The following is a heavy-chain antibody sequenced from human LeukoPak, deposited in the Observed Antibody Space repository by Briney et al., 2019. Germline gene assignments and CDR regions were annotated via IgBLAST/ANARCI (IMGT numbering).Heavy chain of an antibody. D-gene: IGHD3-10*01. CDR1: GYSFTSYW. CDR2: IYPGDSDT. Sequence: KPGESLKISCKGSGYSFTSYWIGWVRQMPRKGLEWMGVIYPGDSDTRYSPSFQGQVTISADKSISTAYLQWSSLKASDTAMYYCARLYYGSGSYSWYYYYYMDVWGKGTTVTASS. V-gene: IGHV5-51*01. CDR3: ARLYYGSGSYSWYYYYYMDV. J-gene: IGHJ6*03.